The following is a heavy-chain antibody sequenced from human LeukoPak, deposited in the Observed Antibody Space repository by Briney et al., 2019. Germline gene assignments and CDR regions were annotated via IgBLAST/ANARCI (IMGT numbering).Heavy chain of an antibody. CDR2: INSDGSST. D-gene: IGHD6-13*01. V-gene: IGHV3-74*01. J-gene: IGHJ4*02. Sequence: GGSLRLSCAASGFTFSSYWMHWVRQAPGKGLVWVSRINSDGSSTSYADSVKGRFTISRDNAKNTLYLQMNSLRAEDTAVYYCARETPDSSSWTDFDYWGQGTLVTVSS. CDR1: GFTFSSYW. CDR3: ARETPDSSSWTDFDY.